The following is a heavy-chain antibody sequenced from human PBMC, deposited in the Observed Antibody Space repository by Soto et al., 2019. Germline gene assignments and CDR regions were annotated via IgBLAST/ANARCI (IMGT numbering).Heavy chain of an antibody. D-gene: IGHD3-3*01. Sequence: QVQLVESGGGLVKPGGSLRLSCVVSGFTFSDYYMNWIRQAPGKGLEWVSYISTSGTTTYYADSVKGRFTISRDNARNSLYLQMNSLRAEDTAVYYCARESRILEWLSDSWGQGTLVTVSS. CDR1: GFTFSDYY. V-gene: IGHV3-11*01. CDR2: ISTSGTTT. J-gene: IGHJ4*02. CDR3: ARESRILEWLSDS.